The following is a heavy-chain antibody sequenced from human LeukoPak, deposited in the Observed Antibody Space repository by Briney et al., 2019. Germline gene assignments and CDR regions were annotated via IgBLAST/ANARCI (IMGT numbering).Heavy chain of an antibody. CDR1: GFTFSSYG. CDR3: ARGEKITIFGVAA. D-gene: IGHD3-3*01. V-gene: IGHV3-33*01. CDR2: IWYDGSNK. Sequence: GGSLRLSCAASGFTFSSYGMHWVRQAPGKGLEWVAVIWYDGSNKYYADSVKGRFTISRDNSENTLYLQMNSLRAEDTAVYYCARGEKITIFGVAAWGQGTLVTVSS. J-gene: IGHJ5*02.